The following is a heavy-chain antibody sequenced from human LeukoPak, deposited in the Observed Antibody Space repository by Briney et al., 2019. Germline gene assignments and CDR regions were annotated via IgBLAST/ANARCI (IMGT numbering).Heavy chain of an antibody. V-gene: IGHV4-34*01. D-gene: IGHD3-9*01. CDR3: ARERLDYDILTGRNYYYYYMDV. CDR1: GGSFSGYY. Sequence: SETLSLTCAVYGGSFSGYYWSWIRQPPGKGLEWIGEINHSGSTNYNPSLKSRVTISVDTSKNQFSLKLSSVTAADTAVYYCARERLDYDILTGRNYYYYYMDVWGKGTTVTVSS. J-gene: IGHJ6*03. CDR2: INHSGST.